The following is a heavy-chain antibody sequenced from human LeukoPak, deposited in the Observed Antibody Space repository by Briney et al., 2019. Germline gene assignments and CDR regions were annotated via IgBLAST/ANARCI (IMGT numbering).Heavy chain of an antibody. CDR3: ARDRYYGSGSYGHWFDS. CDR2: ISAYNGNT. D-gene: IGHD3-10*01. J-gene: IGHJ5*01. Sequence: ASVKVSCKASGYTFNSYGITWLRQAPGQGLEWMGWISAYNGNTKYAQKLQGRVTMTTDTSTSSAYMELRSLRSDDTAVYYCARDRYYGSGSYGHWFDSWGQGTLVTVSS. V-gene: IGHV1-18*01. CDR1: GYTFNSYG.